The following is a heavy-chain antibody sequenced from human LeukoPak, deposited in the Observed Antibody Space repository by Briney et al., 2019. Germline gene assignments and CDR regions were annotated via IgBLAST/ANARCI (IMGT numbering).Heavy chain of an antibody. D-gene: IGHD2-15*01. V-gene: IGHV3-66*01. Sequence: PGGSLRLSCAASGLTFSNYAMTWVRQAPGKGLEWVSVIYSGGSTYYADSVKGRFTISRDNSKNTLYLQMNSLRAEDTAVYYCARVVAARHYMDVWGKGTTVTV. CDR1: GLTFSNYA. CDR2: IYSGGST. CDR3: ARVVAARHYMDV. J-gene: IGHJ6*03.